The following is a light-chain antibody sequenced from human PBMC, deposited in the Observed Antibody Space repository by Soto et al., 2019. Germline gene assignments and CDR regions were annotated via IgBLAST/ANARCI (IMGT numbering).Light chain of an antibody. V-gene: IGKV1-33*01. Sequence: DIQMTQSPSSLSASVGDRVTITCQASQDITYYLNWYQQKPRKAPNLLIYGASNLETGVPSRFSESGSGTDFTFTISSLQDENIGTYFCQQYDSVYTFGQGTRLEIK. CDR1: QDITYY. CDR3: QQYDSVYT. J-gene: IGKJ5*01. CDR2: GAS.